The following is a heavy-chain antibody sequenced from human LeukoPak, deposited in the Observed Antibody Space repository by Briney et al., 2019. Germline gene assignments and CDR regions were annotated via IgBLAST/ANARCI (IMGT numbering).Heavy chain of an antibody. Sequence: SETLSLTCTVSGGSISSYYWSWIRQPPGKGLEWIGYIDYSGSTNYNPSLKRRVTISVDTSKNQFSLKLSSVTAADTAVYYCAGDRQYRGVMSMKGYYYYGMDVWGQGTTVTVSS. CDR1: GGSISSYY. CDR2: IDYSGST. V-gene: IGHV4-59*01. J-gene: IGHJ6*02. CDR3: AGDRQYRGVMSMKGYYYYGMDV. D-gene: IGHD3-10*01.